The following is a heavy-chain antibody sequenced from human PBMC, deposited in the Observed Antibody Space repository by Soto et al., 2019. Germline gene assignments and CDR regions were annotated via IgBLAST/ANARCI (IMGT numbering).Heavy chain of an antibody. CDR3: ARDRAEQQLVYGMDV. D-gene: IGHD6-13*01. CDR2: IYHSGST. Sequence: XXTLSLPFAVSGGSISSSNWWSWVRQPPGKGLEWIGEIYHSGSTNYNPSLKSRVTISVDKSKNQFSLKLSSVTAPDTAVYYCARDRAEQQLVYGMDVWGQGTTVTVSS. V-gene: IGHV4-4*02. J-gene: IGHJ6*02. CDR1: GGSISSSNW.